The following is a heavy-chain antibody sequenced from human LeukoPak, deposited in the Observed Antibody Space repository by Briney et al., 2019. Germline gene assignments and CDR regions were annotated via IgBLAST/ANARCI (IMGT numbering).Heavy chain of an antibody. CDR1: GASISSYY. CDR2: IYVTGST. J-gene: IGHJ5*02. CDR3: ARDSGTTGEVKCDP. D-gene: IGHD1-7*01. V-gene: IGHV4-4*07. Sequence: SETLSLTCTVSGASISSYYWSWIRQPAGKALEWIGRIYVTGSTTYNPSLESRVTMSLDTSKNHFSLKLRSVTAADTAVYYCARDSGTTGEVKCDPWGQGTLVTVSS.